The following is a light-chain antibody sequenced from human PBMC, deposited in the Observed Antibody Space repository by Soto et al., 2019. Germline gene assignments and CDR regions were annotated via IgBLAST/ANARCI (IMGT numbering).Light chain of an antibody. CDR2: DAS. J-gene: IGKJ2*01. CDR1: QSIQTW. V-gene: IGKV1-5*01. Sequence: DIQMTQSPSTLSASVGDRVTISCRASQSIQTWLAWYQQRPGKAPNLLIFDASDLASGVSSRFSGSGSGAAFTLTISSLQADDFATYYCQQYESYPYTFGRGTRLEIK. CDR3: QQYESYPYT.